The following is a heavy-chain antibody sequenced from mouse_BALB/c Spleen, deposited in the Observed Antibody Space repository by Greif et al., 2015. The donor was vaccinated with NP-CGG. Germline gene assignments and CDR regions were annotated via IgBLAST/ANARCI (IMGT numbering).Heavy chain of an antibody. V-gene: IGHV2-9*02. D-gene: IGHD2-1*01. Sequence: QVHVKQSGPGLVAPSQSLSITCTVSGFSLTSYGVHWVRQPPGKGLEWLGVIWAGGSTNYNSALMSRLSISKDNSKSQVFLKMNSLQTDDTAMYYCARGGGNWYFDVWGAGTTVTVSS. CDR2: IWAGGST. J-gene: IGHJ1*01. CDR1: GFSLTSYG. CDR3: ARGGGNWYFDV.